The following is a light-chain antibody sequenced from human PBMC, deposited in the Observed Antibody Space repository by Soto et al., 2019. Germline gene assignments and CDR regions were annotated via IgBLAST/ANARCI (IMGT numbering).Light chain of an antibody. CDR3: SSHAGIINVV. V-gene: IGLV2-14*01. Sequence: QSVLTQPASVSGSPGQSITISCTGTSSDVGNYKYVSWYQQHPGKAPKLMIYEVSNRPSGVSNRFSGSKSGNTASLTVSGLLAEDEADYYCSSHAGIINVVFGGGTK. CDR1: SSDVGNYKY. J-gene: IGLJ3*02. CDR2: EVS.